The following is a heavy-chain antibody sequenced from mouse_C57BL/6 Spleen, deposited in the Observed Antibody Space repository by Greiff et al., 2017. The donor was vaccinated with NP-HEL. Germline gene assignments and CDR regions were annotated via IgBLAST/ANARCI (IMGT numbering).Heavy chain of an antibody. CDR3: ARSGDGNYGYFDV. V-gene: IGHV1-19*01. J-gene: IGHJ1*03. CDR1: GYTFTDYY. CDR2: INPYNGGT. D-gene: IGHD2-1*01. Sequence: EVQLQQSGPVLVKPGASVKMSCKASGYTFTDYYMNWVKQSHGKSLEWIGVINPYNGGTSYNQKFKGKATLTVDKSSSTAYMELNSLTSEDSAVYYCARSGDGNYGYFDVWGTGTTVTVSS.